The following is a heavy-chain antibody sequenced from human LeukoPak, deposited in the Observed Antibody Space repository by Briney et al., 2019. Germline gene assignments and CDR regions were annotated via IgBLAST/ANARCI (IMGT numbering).Heavy chain of an antibody. V-gene: IGHV3-23*01. Sequence: GGSLRLSCAASGFTFSSYAMSWVRQAPGKGLEWVSAISGSGGSTYYADSVKGRFTIYRDNSKNTLYLQMNSLRAEDTAVYYCAKGRSVVTGPYYFDYGGQGTLVTVSS. D-gene: IGHD2-21*02. CDR3: AKGRSVVTGPYYFDY. CDR2: ISGSGGST. J-gene: IGHJ4*02. CDR1: GFTFSSYA.